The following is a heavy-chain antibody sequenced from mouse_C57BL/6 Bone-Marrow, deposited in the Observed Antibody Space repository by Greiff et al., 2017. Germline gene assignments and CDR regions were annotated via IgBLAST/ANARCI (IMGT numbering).Heavy chain of an antibody. D-gene: IGHD1-1*01. J-gene: IGHJ2*01. Sequence: VQLQQPGAELVMPGASVKLSCKASGYTFTSYWMHWVKQRPGQGLEWIVEIDPSDSYTNYNQKFKGKSTLTVDKSSSTAYMQLSSLTSEDSAVYYCATSYYYGYFDYWGQGTTLTVSS. V-gene: IGHV1-69*01. CDR2: IDPSDSYT. CDR3: ATSYYYGYFDY. CDR1: GYTFTSYW.